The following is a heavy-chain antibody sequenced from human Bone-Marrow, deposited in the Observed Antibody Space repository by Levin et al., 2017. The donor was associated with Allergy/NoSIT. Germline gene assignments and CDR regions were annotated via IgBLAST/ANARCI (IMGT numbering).Heavy chain of an antibody. J-gene: IGHJ3*02. V-gene: IGHV2-70*04. CDR3: ARQARSDTFDI. CDR1: GFSLRPSRMR. CDR2: IDWDDDK. Sequence: SGPTLVKPTQTLTLTCTFSGFSLRPSRMRVSWIRQTPGKALEWLSRIDWDDDKFYNTSLRRRLTVSKDTFKNQVVLTMTNMAPVDTGTYYCARQARSDTFDIWGPGTMVTVSS.